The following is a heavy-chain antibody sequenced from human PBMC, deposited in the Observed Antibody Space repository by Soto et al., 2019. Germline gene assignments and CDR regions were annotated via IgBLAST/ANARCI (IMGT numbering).Heavy chain of an antibody. D-gene: IGHD6-13*01. Sequence: KPGESLRLSCATSGFTFSDYYMSWFRQDPGKGLEWVSYISSSSSYTNYADSVKGRFTISRDNAKNALYLQMNSLRAEDTAVYYCAIDHVAAAVTSDYYYYGMDVWGQGTTVTVSS. CDR2: ISSSSSYT. CDR1: GFTFSDYY. CDR3: AIDHVAAAVTSDYYYYGMDV. V-gene: IGHV3-11*06. J-gene: IGHJ6*02.